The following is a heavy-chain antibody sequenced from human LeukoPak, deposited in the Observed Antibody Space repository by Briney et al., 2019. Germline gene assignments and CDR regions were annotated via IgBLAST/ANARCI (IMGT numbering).Heavy chain of an antibody. CDR3: AKKNSYGSGAGDPLDV. J-gene: IGHJ3*01. V-gene: IGHV3-30*18. Sequence: GRSLRLSCAASGFSFSNFGMHWVRQAPGKGLEWVAVISHDGSLKYYLDSVKGRFTISRDNPKNTLYLQMDSLRVEDTAVYYCAKKNSYGSGAGDPLDVWGHGTLVTVSS. CDR2: ISHDGSLK. D-gene: IGHD3-10*01. CDR1: GFSFSNFG.